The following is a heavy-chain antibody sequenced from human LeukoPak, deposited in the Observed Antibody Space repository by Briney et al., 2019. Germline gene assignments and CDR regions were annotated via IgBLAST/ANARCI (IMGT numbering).Heavy chain of an antibody. CDR2: IRKDGSDE. CDR3: AKDDQWSLDY. J-gene: IGHJ4*02. CDR1: GFAFSDNG. D-gene: IGHD2-15*01. V-gene: IGHV3-30*02. Sequence: GGSLRLSCAASGFAFSDNGIHWVRQAPGKGLEWVTYIRKDGSDEWYADSVKGRFTTSRDNSKNKVFLQMNSLRPEDTALYYCAKDDQWSLDYWGQGALVIVSS.